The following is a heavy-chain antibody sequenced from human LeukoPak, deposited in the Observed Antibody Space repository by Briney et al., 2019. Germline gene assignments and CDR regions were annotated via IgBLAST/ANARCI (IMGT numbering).Heavy chain of an antibody. CDR1: GFTFNYYA. V-gene: IGHV3-21*06. CDR3: AREGVGGYSQAFDY. J-gene: IGHJ4*02. Sequence: GGSLRLSCAASGFTFNYYAMNWVRQAPGKGLEWVSSIDSSSRNIYYAGSVKGRFTISRDNAKNSLYLQMNSLRAEDSALYYCAREGVGGYSQAFDYWGQGTLVTVSS. CDR2: IDSSSRNI. D-gene: IGHD5-18*01.